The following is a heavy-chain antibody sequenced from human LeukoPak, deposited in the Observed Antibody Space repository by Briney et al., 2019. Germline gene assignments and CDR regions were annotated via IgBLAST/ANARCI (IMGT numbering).Heavy chain of an antibody. CDR2: ISRSGGGT. CDR3: AKDGQYGDYWHYYMDV. D-gene: IGHD4-17*01. Sequence: PGGSLRLTCAVSGFTFSSSAMSWVRQAPGKGLEWVSAISRSGGGTYYADSVKGRFTISRDNSKNTLYLQMNSLRAEDTAVYYCAKDGQYGDYWHYYMDVWGKGTTVTVSS. V-gene: IGHV3-23*01. J-gene: IGHJ6*03. CDR1: GFTFSSSA.